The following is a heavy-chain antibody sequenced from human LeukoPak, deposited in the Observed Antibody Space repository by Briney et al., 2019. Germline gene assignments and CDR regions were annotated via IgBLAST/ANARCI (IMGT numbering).Heavy chain of an antibody. D-gene: IGHD3/OR15-3a*01. CDR2: IYSGGST. CDR3: AAGLVITAPFFYYYYGMDV. CDR1: GFTFSSYA. Sequence: GGSLRLSCAASGFTFSSYAMSWVRQAPGKGLEWVSVIYSGGSTYYADSVKGRFTISRDNSKSTLYLQMNSLRAEDTAVYYCAAGLVITAPFFYYYYGMDVWGQGTTVTVSS. V-gene: IGHV3-66*01. J-gene: IGHJ6*02.